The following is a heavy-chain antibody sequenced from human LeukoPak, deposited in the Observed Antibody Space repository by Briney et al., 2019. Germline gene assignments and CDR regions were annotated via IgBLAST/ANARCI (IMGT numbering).Heavy chain of an antibody. CDR1: GFTFSDYY. CDR3: ARDKTTPIYVASYYYGMDV. J-gene: IGHJ6*02. V-gene: IGHV3-11*04. D-gene: IGHD3-16*01. CDR2: ISGSGSPI. Sequence: GGSLRLSCVASGFTFSDYYMSWIRQAPGKGLEWVSYISGSGSPIYYADSVKGRFTVSRDNAKNSLYLQMNSLRAEDTAVYYCARDKTTPIYVASYYYGMDVWGQGTTVTVSS.